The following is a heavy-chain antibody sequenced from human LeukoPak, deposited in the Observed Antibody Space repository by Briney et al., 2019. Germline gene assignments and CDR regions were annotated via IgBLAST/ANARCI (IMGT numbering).Heavy chain of an antibody. D-gene: IGHD3-22*01. CDR2: MNPNSVNT. J-gene: IGHJ4*02. Sequence: CKASGYTFSSYDSNGVRQASGQGLEWMGWMNPNSVNTCYSQNFHRIVTMPMHPSITPAYMDLSTLRSEDTAVYYCARVYSRRSSGYYYADYWGQGALVTVSS. V-gene: IGHV1-8*01. CDR3: ARVYSRRSSGYYYADY. CDR1: GYTFSSYD.